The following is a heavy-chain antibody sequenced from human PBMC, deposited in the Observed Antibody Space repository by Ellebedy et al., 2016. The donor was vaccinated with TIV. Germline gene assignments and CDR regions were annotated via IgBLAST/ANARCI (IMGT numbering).Heavy chain of an antibody. D-gene: IGHD2-21*02. Sequence: ASVKVSCKASGYQFMTHGINWVRQAPGQGPEWMGWISGYNVNTRYAQKFSDRVTMSTDTTASTAYMELRHLTSDDTAVYYCARGYSAGDSNSMTARYKLLEPWGQGTLVTVSS. V-gene: IGHV1-18*04. CDR3: ARGYSAGDSNSMTARYKLLEP. CDR2: ISGYNVNT. J-gene: IGHJ5*02. CDR1: GYQFMTHG.